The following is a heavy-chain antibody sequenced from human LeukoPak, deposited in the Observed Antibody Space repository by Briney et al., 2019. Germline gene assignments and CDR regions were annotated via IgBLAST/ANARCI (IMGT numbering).Heavy chain of an antibody. V-gene: IGHV1-69*13. J-gene: IGHJ4*02. CDR2: IIPIFGTA. CDR3: ARGWLAETTVVTPYNY. CDR1: GGTFSNCA. D-gene: IGHD4-23*01. Sequence: SVKVSCKASGGTFSNCAINWVRQAPGQGLEWMGGIIPIFGTAHYSQKFQGRVTITAVDSMNTAYMELSSLRSDDTAVYYCARGWLAETTVVTPYNYWGQGTLVTVSS.